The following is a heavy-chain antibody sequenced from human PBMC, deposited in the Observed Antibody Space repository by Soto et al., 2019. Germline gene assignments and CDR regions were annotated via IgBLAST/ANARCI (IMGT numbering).Heavy chain of an antibody. CDR3: ARSDGRY. Sequence: SDTLSLTCTLSGGSISSYYWSWIRQPPGKGLEWIGYIYYSGSTNYNPSLKSQVTISVDTSKNQFSLKLSSVTAADTAVYYCARSDGRYWGQGTLVTVSS. J-gene: IGHJ4*02. CDR2: IYYSGST. CDR1: GGSISSYY. V-gene: IGHV4-59*01.